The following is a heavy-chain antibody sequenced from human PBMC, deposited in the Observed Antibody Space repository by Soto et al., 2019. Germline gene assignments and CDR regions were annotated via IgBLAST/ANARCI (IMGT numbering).Heavy chain of an antibody. CDR2: ISSSSSYI. Sequence: PGGSLRRSCVASVFTRSISSMTWVRQAPGKGLEWVSAISSSSSYIYYADSLKGRFSISRDNAKNSLYLQMHSLRAEDTALYYCARDLGEVSAIWGQGDLFTVSS. J-gene: IGHJ4*02. D-gene: IGHD3-10*01. CDR1: VFTRSISS. V-gene: IGHV3-21*01. CDR3: ARDLGEVSAI.